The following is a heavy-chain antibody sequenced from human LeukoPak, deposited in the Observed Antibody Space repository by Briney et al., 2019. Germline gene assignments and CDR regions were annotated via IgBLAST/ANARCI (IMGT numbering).Heavy chain of an antibody. CDR2: MYTGGTT. J-gene: IGHJ4*02. V-gene: IGHV3-53*01. Sequence: GGSLRLSCAASGFTVSGTHMSWVRQAPGKGLEWVSAMYTGGTTYYADSVKGRFTISRHNSKNTLYLHMNSLRAEDTAVYYCAKDEVTSGGGLASWGQGTLVTVSS. CDR1: GFTVSGTH. CDR3: AKDEVTSGGGLAS. D-gene: IGHD2-21*02.